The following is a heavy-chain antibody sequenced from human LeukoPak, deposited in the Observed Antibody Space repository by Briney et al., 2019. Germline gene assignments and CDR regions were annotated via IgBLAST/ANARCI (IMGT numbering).Heavy chain of an antibody. CDR1: GGSISSYY. J-gene: IGHJ4*02. CDR2: IYYSGST. V-gene: IGHV4-39*01. Sequence: SETLSLTCTVSGGSISSYYWSWIRQPPGKGLEWIGSIYYSGSTYYNPSLKSRVTISVDTSKNQFSLKLSSVTAADTAVYYCARIPTFHFDYWGQGTLVTVSS. CDR3: ARIPTFHFDY. D-gene: IGHD2/OR15-2a*01.